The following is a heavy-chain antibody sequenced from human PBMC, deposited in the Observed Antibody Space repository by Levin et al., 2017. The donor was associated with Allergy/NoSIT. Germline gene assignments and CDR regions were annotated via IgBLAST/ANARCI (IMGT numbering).Heavy chain of an antibody. D-gene: IGHD3-3*01. CDR2: IYYSGST. Sequence: SETLSLTCTVSGGSISSSSYYWGWIRQPPGKGLEWIGSIYYSGSTYYNPSLKSRVTISVDTSKNQFSLKLSSVTAADTAVYYCASGELRITIFGHGLFYYMDVWGKGTTVTVSS. CDR3: ASGELRITIFGHGLFYYMDV. J-gene: IGHJ6*03. CDR1: GGSISSSSYY. V-gene: IGHV4-39*01.